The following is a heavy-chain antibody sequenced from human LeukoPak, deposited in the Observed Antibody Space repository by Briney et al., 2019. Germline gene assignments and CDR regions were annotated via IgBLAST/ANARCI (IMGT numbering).Heavy chain of an antibody. J-gene: IGHJ4*02. Sequence: SETLSLTCTVSGGSISSGGYYWSWIRQPPGKGLEWIGYIYHSGSTYYNPSLKSRVTISVDRSKNQFSLKLSSVTAADTAVYYCARERGSFYCSSTSCYSYFDYWGQGTLVTVSS. CDR2: IYHSGST. CDR1: GGSISSGGYY. CDR3: ARERGSFYCSSTSCYSYFDY. V-gene: IGHV4-30-2*01. D-gene: IGHD2-2*01.